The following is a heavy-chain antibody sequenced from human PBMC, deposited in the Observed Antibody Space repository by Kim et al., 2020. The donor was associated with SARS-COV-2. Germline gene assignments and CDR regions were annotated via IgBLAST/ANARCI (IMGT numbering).Heavy chain of an antibody. CDR3: ARHQDRGYLDS. Sequence: GGSLRLSCTASGFTFRSYAMSWVRQAPGKGLEWVSTITGSGDSTYYADSVKGRFTISRDNSKNTLYLQMNSLRAEDTAVYYCARHQDRGYLDSWGQGTLVTVSS. J-gene: IGHJ4*02. V-gene: IGHV3-23*01. CDR1: GFTFRSYA. CDR2: ITGSGDST.